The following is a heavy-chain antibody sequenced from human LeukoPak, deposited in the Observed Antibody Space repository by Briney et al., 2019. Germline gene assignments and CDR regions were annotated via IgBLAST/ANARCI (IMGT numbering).Heavy chain of an antibody. CDR3: TRELVSSGTGYFDL. Sequence: GGSLRLSCEASGFTFGTFGMAWVRQSPGKGLQWASGITGSSTWTYYAASVKGRFTVSRDNSQNTLHLQMNSLRADDTAVYYCTRELVSSGTGYFDLWGRGTLVTVSS. V-gene: IGHV3-23*01. CDR1: GFTFGTFG. CDR2: ITGSSTWT. J-gene: IGHJ2*01. D-gene: IGHD3-10*01.